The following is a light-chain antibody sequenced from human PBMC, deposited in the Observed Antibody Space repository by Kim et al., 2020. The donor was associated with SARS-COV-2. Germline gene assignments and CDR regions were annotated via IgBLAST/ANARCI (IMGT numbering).Light chain of an antibody. J-gene: IGLJ1*01. CDR3: QAWDSSTEV. V-gene: IGLV3-1*01. Sequence: SVCPGQTASITCSGDKLGDKYACWYQQKPSQSPVLVIYQDSKRPSGIPERFSGSNSGNTATLTISGTQAMDEADYYCQAWDSSTEVFGTGTKVTVL. CDR1: KLGDKY. CDR2: QDS.